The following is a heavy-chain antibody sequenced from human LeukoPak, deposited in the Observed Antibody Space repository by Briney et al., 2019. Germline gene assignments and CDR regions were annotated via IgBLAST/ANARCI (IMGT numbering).Heavy chain of an antibody. D-gene: IGHD4-11*01. V-gene: IGHV4-59*11. Sequence: SQTLSLTCSVSGGSISSHYWSWIRQPPGKGLEWIGYIYYSGSTNYNPSLKSRVTISVDTSKNQFSLKLSSVTAADTAVYYCARGLASNHYYYYYMDVWGKGTTVTVSS. CDR2: IYYSGST. J-gene: IGHJ6*03. CDR3: ARGLASNHYYYYYMDV. CDR1: GGSISSHY.